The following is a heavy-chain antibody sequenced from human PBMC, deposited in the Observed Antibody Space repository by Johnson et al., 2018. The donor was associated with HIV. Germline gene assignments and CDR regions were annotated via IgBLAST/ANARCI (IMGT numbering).Heavy chain of an antibody. J-gene: IGHJ3*01. CDR3: ARAGDYDVLTGCLLRGTFDV. Sequence: VQLVESGGGLVQPGGSLRLSCAASGFIFSIYDMHWVRQTTGKGLEWISGIGSSGDTFYPGSVKGRFTISRANAKNSLYLQMNSLRAGDTGVYYCARAGDYDVLTGCLLRGTFDVWGQGTMVTVSS. CDR2: IGSSGDT. D-gene: IGHD3-9*01. V-gene: IGHV3-13*01. CDR1: GFIFSIYD.